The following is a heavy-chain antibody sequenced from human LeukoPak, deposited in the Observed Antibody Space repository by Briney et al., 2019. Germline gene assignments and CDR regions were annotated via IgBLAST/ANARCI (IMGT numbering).Heavy chain of an antibody. V-gene: IGHV4-59*01. CDR1: GGSISSYS. D-gene: IGHD6-19*01. CDR2: IYYSGST. CDR3: AREIAVAGSYYFDY. J-gene: IGHJ4*02. Sequence: SETLSLTCTVSGGSISSYSWSWIRQPPGKGLEWIGYIYYSGSTNYNPSLKSRVTISVDTSKNQFSLKLSSVTAADTAVYYCAREIAVAGSYYFDYWGQGTLVTVSS.